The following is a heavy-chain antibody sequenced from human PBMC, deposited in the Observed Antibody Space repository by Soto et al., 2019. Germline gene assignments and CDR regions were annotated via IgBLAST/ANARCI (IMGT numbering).Heavy chain of an antibody. D-gene: IGHD3-16*01. CDR3: ARVGRYGLNYYYIDV. V-gene: IGHV1-69*13. CDR1: GGTFSSYA. J-gene: IGHJ6*03. CDR2: NSPIFGTA. Sequence: ASVKVSCKASGGTFSSYAIRWVRQAPGQGLEWMGGNSPIFGTANYAQKFQGRVTITADESMSTAYMELSSLRSEDTALYYCARVGRYGLNYYYIDVWGKGTTVTVSS.